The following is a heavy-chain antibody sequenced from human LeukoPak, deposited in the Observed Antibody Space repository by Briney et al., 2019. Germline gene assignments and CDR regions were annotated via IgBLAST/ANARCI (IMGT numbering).Heavy chain of an antibody. CDR2: IYYSGST. V-gene: IGHV4-39*07. Sequence: NASETLSLTCTVSGGSISSSSYYWGWIRQPPGKGLEWIGSIYYSGSTYYNPSLKSRVTISVDTSKNQFSLKLSSVTAADTAVYYCARSFGTVTLFDYWGQGTLVTVSS. CDR3: ARSFGTVTLFDY. D-gene: IGHD4-17*01. J-gene: IGHJ4*02. CDR1: GGSISSSSYY.